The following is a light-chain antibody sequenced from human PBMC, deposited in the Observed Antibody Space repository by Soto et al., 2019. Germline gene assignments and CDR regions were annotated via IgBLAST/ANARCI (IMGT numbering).Light chain of an antibody. Sequence: QSVLTQPPSVSAAPGQKVTISCSGSSSNIGNNYVSWYQQLPGTAPKLLIYENNKRPSGIPDRFSGSKSGTSATLGINGLQTGDEADYYCGTWDIRKVGVYVFGARIKVTVL. V-gene: IGLV1-51*02. CDR3: GTWDIRKVGVYV. CDR1: SSNIGNNY. CDR2: ENN. J-gene: IGLJ1*01.